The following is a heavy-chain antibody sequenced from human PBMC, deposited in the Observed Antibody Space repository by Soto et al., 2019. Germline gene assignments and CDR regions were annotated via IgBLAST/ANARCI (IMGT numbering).Heavy chain of an antibody. D-gene: IGHD6-19*01. J-gene: IGHJ6*02. CDR3: ARGDDSGWADYYYYGMDV. V-gene: IGHV1-3*01. CDR1: GYTFTSYA. CDR2: INAGNGNT. Sequence: QVQLVQSGAEVKKPGAPVKVSCKASGYTFTSYAMHWVRQAPGQRLEWMGWINAGNGNTKYSQKFQGRVTITRDTSASTAYMELSSLRSEDTAVYYCARGDDSGWADYYYYGMDVWGQGTTVTVSS.